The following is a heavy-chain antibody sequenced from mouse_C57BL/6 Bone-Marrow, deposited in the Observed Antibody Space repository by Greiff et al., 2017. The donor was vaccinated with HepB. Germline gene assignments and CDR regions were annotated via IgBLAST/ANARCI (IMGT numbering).Heavy chain of an antibody. CDR3: AIYYYGSPWYFDV. J-gene: IGHJ1*03. Sequence: VKLQQPGTELVKPGASVKLSCKASGYTFTSYWMHWVKQRPGQGLEWIGNINPSNGGTNYNEKFKSKATLTVDKSSSTAYMQLSSLTSEDSAVYYCAIYYYGSPWYFDVWGTGTTVTVSS. D-gene: IGHD1-1*01. CDR1: GYTFTSYW. CDR2: INPSNGGT. V-gene: IGHV1-53*01.